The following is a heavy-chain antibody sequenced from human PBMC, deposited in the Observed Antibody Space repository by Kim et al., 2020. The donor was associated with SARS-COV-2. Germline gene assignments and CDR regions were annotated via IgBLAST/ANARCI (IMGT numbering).Heavy chain of an antibody. V-gene: IGHV3-21*01. CDR1: GFTFSSFG. Sequence: GGSLRLSCAASGFTFSSFGMSWVRQAPGKGLEWVSSISSSSSYIYSADSVKGRFTISRDNAKNSLYLQMNSLRAEDTAVYYCARVYYYDSSGYYGYWGQGSLVTVSS. CDR2: ISSSSSYI. CDR3: ARVYYYDSSGYYGY. D-gene: IGHD3-22*01. J-gene: IGHJ4*02.